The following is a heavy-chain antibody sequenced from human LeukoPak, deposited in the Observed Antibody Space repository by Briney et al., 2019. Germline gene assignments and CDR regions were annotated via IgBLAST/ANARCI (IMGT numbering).Heavy chain of an antibody. V-gene: IGHV1-24*01. D-gene: IGHD1-26*01. Sequence: ASVKVSCKVSGYTLTELSMHWVRQAPGKGLEWMGGFDPEDGETIYAQKFQGRVTMTEDTSTDTAYMELSSLRSEDTAVYYCATAPSGSYQPEDDYWGQGTLVTVSS. CDR3: ATAPSGSYQPEDDY. CDR2: FDPEDGET. CDR1: GYTLTELS. J-gene: IGHJ4*02.